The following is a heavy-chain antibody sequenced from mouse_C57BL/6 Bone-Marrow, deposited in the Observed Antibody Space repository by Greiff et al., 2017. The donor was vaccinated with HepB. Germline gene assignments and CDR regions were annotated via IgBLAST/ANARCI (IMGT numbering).Heavy chain of an antibody. CDR2: ISGGGGNT. CDR3: ARQGNSNYPHFDY. J-gene: IGHJ2*01. Sequence: EVKLVESGGGLVKPGGSLKLSCAASGFTFSSYTMSWVRQTPEKRLEWVATISGGGGNTYYQDSVKGRFTISRDNAKNTLYLQMSSLRSEDTALYYCARQGNSNYPHFDYWGQGTTLTVSS. V-gene: IGHV5-9*01. CDR1: GFTFSSYT. D-gene: IGHD2-5*01.